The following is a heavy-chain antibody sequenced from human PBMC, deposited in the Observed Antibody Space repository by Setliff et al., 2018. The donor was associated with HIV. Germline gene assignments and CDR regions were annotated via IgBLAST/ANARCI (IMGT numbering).Heavy chain of an antibody. D-gene: IGHD1-1*01. CDR2: MYPNGRT. CDR1: GFSIGNFYY. V-gene: IGHV4-38-2*02. J-gene: IGHJ3*02. CDR3: ATPHREREDDAFDI. Sequence: PSETLSLTCNVSGFSIGNFYYWGWVRQPPGKGLEWVGSMYPNGRTYYNPSVKSRVTISVDTSKSQFFLKLSSVTAADTAMYYCATPHREREDDAFDIWGQGTKVTVSS.